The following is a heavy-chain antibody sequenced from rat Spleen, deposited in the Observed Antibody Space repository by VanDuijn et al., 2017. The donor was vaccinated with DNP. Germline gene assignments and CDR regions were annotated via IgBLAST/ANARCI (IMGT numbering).Heavy chain of an antibody. V-gene: IGHV5-58*01. CDR1: GFTFSGYW. CDR2: INTDGDTT. J-gene: IGHJ4*01. Sequence: EVQLVETGGGLVQPGRSLKLSCVASGFTFSGYWMYWIRQAPGKGLEWVASINTDGDTTYYPDSVKGRFTVSRDNAENTVCLQMNSLRSEDTATYYSAKDRTGGFAMDAWGQGTSVTVSS. CDR3: AKDRTGGFAMDA. D-gene: IGHD4-1*01.